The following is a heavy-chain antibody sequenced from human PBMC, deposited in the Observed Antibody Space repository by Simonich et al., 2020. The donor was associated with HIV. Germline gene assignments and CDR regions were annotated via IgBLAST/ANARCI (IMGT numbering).Heavy chain of an antibody. J-gene: IGHJ4*02. D-gene: IGHD5-12*01. CDR3: ARRGGYAFDY. V-gene: IGHV4-34*01. CDR1: GGSFSGYY. Sequence: QVQLQQWGAGLLKPSETLSLTCAVYGGSFSGYYWNWIRQPPGKGLEWIGEINHSGSTDYNPTLKSRVTISVDTSKNQFSLKLSSVTAADTAMYYCARRGGYAFDYWGQGTLVTVSS. CDR2: INHSGST.